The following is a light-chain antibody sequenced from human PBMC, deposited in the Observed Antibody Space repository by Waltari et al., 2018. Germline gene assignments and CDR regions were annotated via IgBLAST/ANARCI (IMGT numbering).Light chain of an antibody. CDR3: SSYTSSSTLVV. J-gene: IGLJ2*01. CDR1: SSDVGGYNY. CDR2: DVS. V-gene: IGLV2-14*03. Sequence: QSALTQPASVSGSPGQSITISCTGTSSDVGGYNYVSWYQQHPGKAPKLMIYDVSKRPAEVSERFSGSKSGNTASLTISGLQAEDEADYYCSSYTSSSTLVVFGGGTKLTVL.